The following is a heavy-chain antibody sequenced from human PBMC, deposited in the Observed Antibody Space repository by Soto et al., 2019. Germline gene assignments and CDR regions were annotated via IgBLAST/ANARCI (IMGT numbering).Heavy chain of an antibody. D-gene: IGHD1-26*01. CDR3: ARYYTSPDY. Sequence: QVQLVESGGGVVQPGRSLRLSCAASGFTFSSYAMHWVRQAPGKGLEWVAVISYDGSNKYYADSVKGRFTISRDNSKNTLYLQMNSLRAEDTAVYYGARYYTSPDYWGQGTLVTVSS. CDR1: GFTFSSYA. V-gene: IGHV3-30-3*01. CDR2: ISYDGSNK. J-gene: IGHJ4*02.